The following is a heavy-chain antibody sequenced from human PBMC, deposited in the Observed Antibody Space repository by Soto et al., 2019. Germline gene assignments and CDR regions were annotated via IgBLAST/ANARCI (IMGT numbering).Heavy chain of an antibody. D-gene: IGHD3-22*01. CDR3: VKDRDSNSWPSRDV. V-gene: IGHV1-18*01. CDR1: GYTFTRNG. J-gene: IGHJ6*02. CDR2: ISPKSGSK. Sequence: AASVKVSCKTSGYTFTRNGISWVRQAPGQGLEWMGWISPKSGSKKYAQKFQGRVIMTTDTSTSTAYMELRSLRCDDTAVYYCVKDRDSNSWPSRDVWGPGTTVTVSS.